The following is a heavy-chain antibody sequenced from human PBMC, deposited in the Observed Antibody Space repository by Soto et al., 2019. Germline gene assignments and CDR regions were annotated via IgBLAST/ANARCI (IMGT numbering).Heavy chain of an antibody. CDR1: GYTFTSYG. CDR3: ASSIAAAGQGGWFDP. D-gene: IGHD6-13*01. V-gene: IGHV1-18*01. Sequence: GASVKVSCKDSGYTFTSYGISWVRQAPGQGLEWMGWISAYNGNTNYAQKLQGRVTMTTDTSTSTAYMELRSLRSDDTAVYYCASSIAAAGQGGWFDPWGQGTLVTVSS. CDR2: ISAYNGNT. J-gene: IGHJ5*02.